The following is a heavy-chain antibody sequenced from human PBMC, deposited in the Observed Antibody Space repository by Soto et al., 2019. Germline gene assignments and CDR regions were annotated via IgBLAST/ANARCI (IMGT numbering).Heavy chain of an antibody. V-gene: IGHV6-1*01. J-gene: IGHJ3*02. D-gene: IGHD7-27*01. CDR3: AREVLGIRRLDAFDI. CDR1: WDIVPRNSDF. CDR2: RYCRSKWYN. Sequence: PSQTLSLTCSISWDIVPRNSDFWNWIRRSPSRGLEWVRRRYCRSKWYNDYAVSVKSRMTINPDTSKNQFSLQLNSVTPEDTAVYYCAREVLGIRRLDAFDIWGQGTMVTVS.